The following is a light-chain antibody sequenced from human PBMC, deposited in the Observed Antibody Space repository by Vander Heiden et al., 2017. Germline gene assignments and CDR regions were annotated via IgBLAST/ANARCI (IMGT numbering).Light chain of an antibody. CDR3: TSYTSRTTWV. CDR2: DVS. Sequence: QSALTQPASVSGSPGQSLTISCPGTSSDVGGYNYLSWYQQHPGKAPKVMIYDVSNRPSGVSNRFSGSKSGNTASLTISGLQAEDEADYYCTSYTSRTTWVFGGGTKLTVL. J-gene: IGLJ2*01. CDR1: SSDVGGYNY. V-gene: IGLV2-14*03.